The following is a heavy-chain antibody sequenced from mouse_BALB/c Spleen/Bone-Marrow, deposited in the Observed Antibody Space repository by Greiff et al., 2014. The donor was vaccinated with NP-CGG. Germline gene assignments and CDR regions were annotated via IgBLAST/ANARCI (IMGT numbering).Heavy chain of an antibody. D-gene: IGHD2-1*01. CDR2: IWSDGTT. CDR1: GFSLSSYG. J-gene: IGHJ4*01. Sequence: VQLQQSGPGLVAPSQSLSITCTVSGFSLSSYGVHWVRQSPGKGLEWLVVIWSDGTTTCNSALKSRLSISKDNSKNQVFLKMNSLQTDDTAIYYCARYGNYAVDYWGQGTSVTVSS. CDR3: ARYGNYAVDY. V-gene: IGHV2-6*02.